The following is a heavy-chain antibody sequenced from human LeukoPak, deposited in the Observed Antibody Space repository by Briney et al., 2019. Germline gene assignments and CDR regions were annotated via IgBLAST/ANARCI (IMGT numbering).Heavy chain of an antibody. V-gene: IGHV4-39*07. D-gene: IGHD3-9*01. J-gene: IGHJ3*02. CDR1: GGSISSNTYY. CDR2: IYYSGST. Sequence: PSETLSLTCTVSGGSISSNTYYWGWIRQPPGKGLEWIGSIYYSGSTYYNPSLKSRVTISVDTSKNQFSLKLSSVTAADTAVYYCARDLSPLRYFDWIPRGTGAFDIWGQGTMVTVSS. CDR3: ARDLSPLRYFDWIPRGTGAFDI.